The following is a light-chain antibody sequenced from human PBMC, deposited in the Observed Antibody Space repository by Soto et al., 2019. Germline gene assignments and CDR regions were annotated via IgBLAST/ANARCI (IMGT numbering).Light chain of an antibody. CDR1: PSVSNS. CDR3: QQYNNWPPIT. V-gene: IGKV3-11*01. CDR2: DAS. Sequence: ESVWTQSTATLSLSPGERATLSCRASPSVSNSLAWYQHEPGQAPRLLIYDASNRATGVPTRFSGSGSGTDFTLTISSLQSEDFAVYYCQQYNNWPPITFGQGTRLEIK. J-gene: IGKJ5*01.